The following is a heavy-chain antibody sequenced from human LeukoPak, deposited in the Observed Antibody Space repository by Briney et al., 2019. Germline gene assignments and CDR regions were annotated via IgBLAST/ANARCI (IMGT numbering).Heavy chain of an antibody. Sequence: GGSLRLSCAASGFTFSSSAMSWVRQAPGKGLEWVSAISAGGGSTFYADSVKGRFTISRDNSKNTLYLQMNSLRAEDTAVYYCAKDFWSGYYSGYFDSWGQGTLVTVSS. CDR3: AKDFWSGYYSGYFDS. CDR2: ISAGGGST. V-gene: IGHV3-23*01. CDR1: GFTFSSSA. J-gene: IGHJ4*02. D-gene: IGHD3-3*01.